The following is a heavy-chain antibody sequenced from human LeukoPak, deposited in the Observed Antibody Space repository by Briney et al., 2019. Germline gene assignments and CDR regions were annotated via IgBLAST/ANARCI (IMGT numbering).Heavy chain of an antibody. Sequence: PGGSLRLSCAASGFTATNNYMSWVRQAPGKGLEWVSVIYRDGISRGGSTYYAGSVKGRFTMSRDESKNTVDLQMSSLRVEDTALYYCARGTYYYHDSGYYYDLWGQGTLVTVSS. CDR2: IYRDGISRGGST. J-gene: IGHJ5*02. V-gene: IGHV3-53*01. CDR1: GFTATNNY. D-gene: IGHD3-22*01. CDR3: ARGTYYYHDSGYYYDL.